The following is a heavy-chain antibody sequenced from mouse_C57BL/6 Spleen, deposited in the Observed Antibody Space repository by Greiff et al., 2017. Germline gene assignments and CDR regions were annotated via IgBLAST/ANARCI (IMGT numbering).Heavy chain of an antibody. CDR3: TRDGDGPYYYAMDY. Sequence: QVQLKESGAELVRPGASVTLSCKASGYTFTDYEMHWVKQTPVHGLEWIGAIDPETGGTAYNQKFKGKAILTADKSSSTAYMELRSLTSEDSAVYYCTRDGDGPYYYAMDYWGQGTSVTVSS. V-gene: IGHV1-15*01. D-gene: IGHD2-3*01. CDR2: IDPETGGT. CDR1: GYTFTDYE. J-gene: IGHJ4*01.